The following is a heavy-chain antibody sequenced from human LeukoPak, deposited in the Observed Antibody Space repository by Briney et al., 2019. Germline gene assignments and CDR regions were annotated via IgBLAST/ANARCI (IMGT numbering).Heavy chain of an antibody. J-gene: IGHJ5*02. CDR3: ARGPDIVVVPAAIDSGWFDP. CDR2: ISYDGSNK. Sequence: GRSLRLSCAASGFTFSSYGMHWVRQAPGKGLEWVAVISYDGSNKFYADSVKGRFTISRDNAKNSLYLQMNSLRAEDTAVYYCARGPDIVVVPAAIDSGWFDPWGQGTLVTVSS. CDR1: GFTFSSYG. D-gene: IGHD2-2*01. V-gene: IGHV3-30*03.